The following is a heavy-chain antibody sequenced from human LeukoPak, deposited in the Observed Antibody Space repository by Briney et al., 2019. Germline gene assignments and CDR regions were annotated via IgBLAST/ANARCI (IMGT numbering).Heavy chain of an antibody. CDR2: THHSGKT. Sequence: SETLSLTCTVSGGSISSYYWSWIRQPPGKGLGWIGYTHHSGKTYYNPSLKSRVSTSVDTSKNQFSLKLSFVTAADTAIYYCAKWEEALRAFDVWGQGTMVTVSS. D-gene: IGHD3-3*02. CDR3: AKWEEALRAFDV. J-gene: IGHJ3*01. CDR1: GGSISSYY. V-gene: IGHV4-59*08.